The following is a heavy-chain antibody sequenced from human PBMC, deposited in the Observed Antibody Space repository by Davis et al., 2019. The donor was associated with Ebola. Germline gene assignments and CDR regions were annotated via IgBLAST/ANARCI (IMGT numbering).Heavy chain of an antibody. D-gene: IGHD1-26*01. CDR2: ISAYNGNT. CDR3: ARTSIVGTTTTASDI. J-gene: IGHJ3*02. CDR1: GYNFKNFA. Sequence: ASVKVSCKASGYNFKNFAISWVRQAPGQGLEWMGWISAYNGNTNYAQKVQGRVTMTTDTSTGTAYLDLRSLRSDDTAVYFCARTSIVGTTTTASDIWGQGTMVTVSS. V-gene: IGHV1-18*01.